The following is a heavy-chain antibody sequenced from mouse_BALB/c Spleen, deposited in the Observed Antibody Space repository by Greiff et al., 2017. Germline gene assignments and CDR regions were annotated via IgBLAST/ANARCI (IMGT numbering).Heavy chain of an antibody. CDR2: ISSGGSYT. CDR1: GFTFSSYA. V-gene: IGHV5-9-4*01. J-gene: IGHJ4*01. D-gene: IGHD2-1*01. CDR3: ARVVTRFYAMDY. Sequence: EVQLVESGGGLVKPGGSLKLSCAASGFTFSSYAMSWVRQSPEKRLEWVAEISSGGSYTYYPDTVTGRFTISRDNAKNTLYLEMSSLRSEDTAMYYCARVVTRFYAMDYRGQGTSVTVSS.